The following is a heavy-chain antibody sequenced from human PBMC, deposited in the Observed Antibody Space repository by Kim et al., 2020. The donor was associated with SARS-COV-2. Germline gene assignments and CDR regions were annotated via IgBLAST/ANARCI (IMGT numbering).Heavy chain of an antibody. Sequence: ASVKVSCKASGYTFTSYYMHWVRQAPGQGLEWMGIINPSGGSTSYAQKFQGRVTMTRDTSTSTVYMELSSLRSEDTAVYYCARDMTTVTTGYYYGMDVWGQGTTVTVSS. CDR3: ARDMTTVTTGYYYGMDV. J-gene: IGHJ6*02. V-gene: IGHV1-46*01. D-gene: IGHD4-17*01. CDR2: INPSGGST. CDR1: GYTFTSYY.